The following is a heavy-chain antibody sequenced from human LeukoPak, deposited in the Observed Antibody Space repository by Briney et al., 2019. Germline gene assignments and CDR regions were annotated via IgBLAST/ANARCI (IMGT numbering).Heavy chain of an antibody. CDR3: APSVAASYFNY. CDR1: GYTFTGYY. J-gene: IGHJ4*02. V-gene: IGHV1-2*02. Sequence: GASVKVSCKASGYTFTGYYMHWVRQAPGQGLDWMGWINPNSGDTNYAQKFQGRVTMTRDTSISTAYMELSRVRSDDTAVYYCAPSVAASYFNYWGQGTLVTVSS. CDR2: INPNSGDT. D-gene: IGHD5-12*01.